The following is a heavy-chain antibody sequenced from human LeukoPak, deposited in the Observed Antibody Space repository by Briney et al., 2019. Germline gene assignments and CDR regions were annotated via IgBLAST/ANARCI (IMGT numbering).Heavy chain of an antibody. CDR3: AKAFQLPGIAAAGTIRYFQH. J-gene: IGHJ1*01. V-gene: IGHV3-23*01. CDR2: ISGSGGST. Sequence: GGSLRLSCAASGFTFSSYAMSWVRQAPGKGLEWVSAISGSGGSTYYADSVKGRFTISRDNSKNTLYLQMNSLRAEDTAVYYCAKAFQLPGIAAAGTIRYFQHWGQGTLVTVSS. D-gene: IGHD6-13*01. CDR1: GFTFSSYA.